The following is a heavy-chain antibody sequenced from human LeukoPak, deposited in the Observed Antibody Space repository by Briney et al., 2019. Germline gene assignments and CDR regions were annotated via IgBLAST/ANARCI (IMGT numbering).Heavy chain of an antibody. CDR2: IYWDDDK. Sequence: SGPTLVNPTQTLTLTSTLSGFSLSTSGVGVGWIRQPPGKALEWLALIYWDDDKRYSPSLKSRLTITKDTSKNQVVLTMTNMDPVDTAPYYCAHRYGGYYYGSGSSVFDYWGQGTLVTVSS. CDR3: AHRYGGYYYGSGSSVFDY. J-gene: IGHJ4*02. D-gene: IGHD3-10*01. V-gene: IGHV2-5*02. CDR1: GFSLSTSGVG.